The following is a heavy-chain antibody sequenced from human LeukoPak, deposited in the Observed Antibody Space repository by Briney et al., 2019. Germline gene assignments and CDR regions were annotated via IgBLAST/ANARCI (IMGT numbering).Heavy chain of an antibody. CDR1: GGTFSSYA. CDR2: IIPIFGTA. D-gene: IGHD5-12*01. Sequence: SVKVSCKASGGTFSSYAISWVRQAPGQGLEWMGGIIPIFGTANYAQKFQGRVTITADESTSTAYMELSSLRSEDTAVCYCATTNSGYDFPYYYYGMDVWGQGTTVTVSS. CDR3: ATTNSGYDFPYYYYGMDV. J-gene: IGHJ6*02. V-gene: IGHV1-69*01.